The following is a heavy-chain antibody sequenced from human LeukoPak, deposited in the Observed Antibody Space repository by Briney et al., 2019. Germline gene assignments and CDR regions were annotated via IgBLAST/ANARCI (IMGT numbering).Heavy chain of an antibody. Sequence: GEALKISCKGSGYSFTNYWIAWVRQMPGQGLEWMAIIYRGDSDARYSPSFQGQVTISVDKSISTIYLRWSSLKASDTAMYYCARRGWGFGEPKRDHDTFDIWGQGTMVTVSS. CDR2: IYRGDSDA. V-gene: IGHV5-51*01. CDR1: GYSFTNYW. J-gene: IGHJ3*02. CDR3: ARRGWGFGEPKRDHDTFDI. D-gene: IGHD3-10*01.